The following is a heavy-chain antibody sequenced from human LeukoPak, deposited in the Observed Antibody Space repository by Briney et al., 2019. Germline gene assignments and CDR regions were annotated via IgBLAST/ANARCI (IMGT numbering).Heavy chain of an antibody. V-gene: IGHV3-23*01. J-gene: IGHJ4*02. D-gene: IGHD4-23*01. Sequence: PGGSLRLSCAASGFTLSSYAMSWVRQAPGKGLEWVSAISGRGCSTYYADSVKGRFTISRDNSKNTLYLQMNSLRAEDTAVSYCAKEASRTTVVTLVYWGQGTLVTVSS. CDR1: GFTLSSYA. CDR3: AKEASRTTVVTLVY. CDR2: ISGRGCST.